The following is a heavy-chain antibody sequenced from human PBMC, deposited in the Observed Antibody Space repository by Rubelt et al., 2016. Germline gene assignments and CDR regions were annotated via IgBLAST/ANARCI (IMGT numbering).Heavy chain of an antibody. J-gene: IGHJ4*02. CDR1: GYTFTSYG. D-gene: IGHD1-7*01. V-gene: IGHV1-18*01. CDR2: ISAYNDNT. CDR3: ARDLPPFRLYNWNFPLDY. Sequence: QVQLVQSGAEVKKPGASVKVSCKASGYTFTSYGISWVRQAPGQGLEWMGWISAYNDNTNYAQKLQGRVTMTTDTSTSTAYMELRSLRSDDTAVYYCARDLPPFRLYNWNFPLDYWGQGTLVTVSS.